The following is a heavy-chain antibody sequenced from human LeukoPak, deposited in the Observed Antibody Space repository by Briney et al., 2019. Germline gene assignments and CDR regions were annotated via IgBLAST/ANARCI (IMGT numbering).Heavy chain of an antibody. CDR1: GFTFSSDW. CDR3: ARDRYYSFDY. V-gene: IGHV3-74*03. D-gene: IGHD2-15*01. Sequence: GGSLRLSCAASGFTFSSDWMRWVRQAPGKGLVWVSRINSDGSTTKYADSVRGRFTISRDNAKNTLYLQMNSLGAEDTAVYYCARDRYYSFDYWGQGTLVTVSS. CDR2: INSDGSTT. J-gene: IGHJ4*02.